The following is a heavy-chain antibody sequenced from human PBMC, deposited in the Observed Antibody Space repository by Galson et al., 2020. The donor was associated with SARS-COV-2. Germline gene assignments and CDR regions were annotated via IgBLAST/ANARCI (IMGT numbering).Heavy chain of an antibody. D-gene: IGHD6-13*01. CDR3: ATGVAAAAPNWFDP. CDR2: FDPEDGET. Sequence: ASLKVSCKDSGYTITELSMHWVRQAPRKGLEWMGGFDPEDGETIYAQKFQGRVTMTEDTSTDTAYMELSSLRSEDTAVYYCATGVAAAAPNWFDPWGQGTLVTVSS. V-gene: IGHV1-24*01. CDR1: GYTITELS. J-gene: IGHJ5*02.